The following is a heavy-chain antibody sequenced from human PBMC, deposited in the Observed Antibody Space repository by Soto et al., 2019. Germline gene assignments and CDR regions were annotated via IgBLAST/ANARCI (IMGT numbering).Heavy chain of an antibody. V-gene: IGHV4-59*01. J-gene: IGHJ4*02. CDR3: DRGVGRYGSNLAY. CDR2: ICNSGGT. D-gene: IGHD2-15*01. Sequence: QVQLQESGPGLVKPSETLSLTCTVSGGSISSYCWSWVRQPPGEGLEWIANICNSGGTNYNPSLKSRVGISVDTSRNQFSLKLSSVTAADTAVYYCDRGVGRYGSNLAYWGKGTLVTVSS. CDR1: GGSISSYC.